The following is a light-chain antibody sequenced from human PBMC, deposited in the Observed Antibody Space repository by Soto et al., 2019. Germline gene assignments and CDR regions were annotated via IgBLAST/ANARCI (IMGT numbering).Light chain of an antibody. CDR2: EVN. CDR3: SSYAGSSSYV. J-gene: IGLJ2*01. V-gene: IGLV2-8*01. Sequence: QSALTQPPSASGSPGQSVTISCTGTSSDVGGYNYVSWYQQHPGKAPKLMIYEVNKRPSGVTDRLSGSKSGSTASLTVSGLQAEDEADYYCSSYAGSSSYVFGAGTKLTVL. CDR1: SSDVGGYNY.